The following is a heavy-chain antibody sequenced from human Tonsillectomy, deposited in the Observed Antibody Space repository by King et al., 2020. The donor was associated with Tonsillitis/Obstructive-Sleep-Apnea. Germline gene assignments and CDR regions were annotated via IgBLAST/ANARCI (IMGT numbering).Heavy chain of an antibody. CDR2: INHSGST. Sequence: VQLQQWGAGLLKPSGTLSLTCAVYGGSFSGYYWSWIRQPPGKGLEWIGEINHSGSTTYNPSPKSRVTISVDTSKNQFSLDLSSVTAADTAVYYCARDYTSSPYYYYYMDVWGKGTTVTVSS. D-gene: IGHD6-6*01. CDR1: GGSFSGYY. J-gene: IGHJ6*03. CDR3: ARDYTSSPYYYYYMDV. V-gene: IGHV4-34*01.